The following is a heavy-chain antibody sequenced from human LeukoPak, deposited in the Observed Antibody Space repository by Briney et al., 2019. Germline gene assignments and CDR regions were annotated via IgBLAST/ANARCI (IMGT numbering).Heavy chain of an antibody. J-gene: IGHJ4*02. V-gene: IGHV4-4*02. CDR1: GGSISSTNW. CDR2: INHSGST. Sequence: SETLSLTCGVSGGSISSTNWWSWVRQPPGKGLEWIGEINHSGSTNYNPSLKSRVTISVDTSKNQFSLKLSSVTAADTAVYYCARGGSSSWYVPFDYWGQGTLVTVSS. CDR3: ARGGSSSWYVPFDY. D-gene: IGHD6-13*01.